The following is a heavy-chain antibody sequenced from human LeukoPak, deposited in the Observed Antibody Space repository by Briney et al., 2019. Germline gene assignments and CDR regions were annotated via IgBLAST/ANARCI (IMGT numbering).Heavy chain of an antibody. Sequence: SETLSLTCTVSGGSISNTAYYWSWIRQHPGKGLEWIGFIYYSGSTYYNPSLKSRVTFSVDTSKNQFSLKLSSVNAADTAVYYCARAEYDYIWGSYRFDYWGQGTLVTVSS. CDR2: IYYSGST. D-gene: IGHD3-16*02. CDR3: ARAEYDYIWGSYRFDY. V-gene: IGHV4-31*03. J-gene: IGHJ4*02. CDR1: GGSISNTAYY.